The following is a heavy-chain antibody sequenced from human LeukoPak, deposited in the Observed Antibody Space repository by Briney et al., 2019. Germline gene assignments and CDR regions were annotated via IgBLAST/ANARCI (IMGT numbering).Heavy chain of an antibody. Sequence: GGSLRLSCAAPGFTFSNYYMSWVRQVPGKGLEWVANIKPDGSDKSYVDSVKGRFTISRDSAENSLYLQLNSLRVDDTAVYFCARDREVGATIHDYWGQGTLVTVSS. CDR2: IKPDGSDK. J-gene: IGHJ4*02. CDR3: ARDREVGATIHDY. V-gene: IGHV3-7*01. D-gene: IGHD1-26*01. CDR1: GFTFSNYY.